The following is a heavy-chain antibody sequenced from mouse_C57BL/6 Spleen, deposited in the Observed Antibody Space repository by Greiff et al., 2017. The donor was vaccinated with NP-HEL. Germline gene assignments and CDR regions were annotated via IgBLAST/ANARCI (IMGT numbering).Heavy chain of an antibody. CDR2: IYPRSGNT. D-gene: IGHD2-1*01. CDR1: GYTFTSYG. V-gene: IGHV1-81*01. CDR3: VPDYGNYVFAY. Sequence: QVQLKQSGAELARPGASVKLSCKASGYTFTSYGISWVKQRPGQGLEWIGEIYPRSGNTYYNEKFKGKATLTADKSSSTAYMELRILTSEDSAVYFCVPDYGNYVFAYWGQGTLVTVSA. J-gene: IGHJ3*01.